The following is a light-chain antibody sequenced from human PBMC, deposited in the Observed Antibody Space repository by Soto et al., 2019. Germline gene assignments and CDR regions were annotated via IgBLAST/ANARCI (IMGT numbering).Light chain of an antibody. CDR3: QQYGSSGT. Sequence: EIVMTHSPVTLSVSPGERATLSCRASQFVSSNLAWYQQKPGQAPRLLIYGASNRATGIPDRFSGSGSGTDFTLTISRLEPEDFAVYYCQQYGSSGTFGQGTKVDIK. J-gene: IGKJ1*01. CDR2: GAS. V-gene: IGKV3-20*01. CDR1: QFVSSN.